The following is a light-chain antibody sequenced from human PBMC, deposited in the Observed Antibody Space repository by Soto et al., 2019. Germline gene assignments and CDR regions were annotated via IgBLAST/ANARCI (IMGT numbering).Light chain of an antibody. CDR2: GAS. CDR1: QSVSSNY. V-gene: IGKV3-20*01. J-gene: IGKJ4*01. Sequence: EFVLTQSPGTLSLSPGEGATLSCRASQSVSSNYLAWYQQKPGQAPSLLIYGASSRATGIPDRFSGSGSGKDFTLTISRLEPEDFAVYYCPQYGSPPVTFGGGTKVEIK. CDR3: PQYGSPPVT.